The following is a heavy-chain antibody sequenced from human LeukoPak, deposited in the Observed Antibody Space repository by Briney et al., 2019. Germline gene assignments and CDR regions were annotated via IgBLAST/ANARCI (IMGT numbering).Heavy chain of an antibody. Sequence: GRSLRLSCAASGFTFSSYGMHWVRQAPGKGLEWVAVISYDGSNKYYADSVKGRFTISRDNSKNTLYPQMNSLRAEDTAVYYCAKDYYGSGSYYPDYWGQGTLVTVPS. J-gene: IGHJ4*02. D-gene: IGHD3-10*01. CDR2: ISYDGSNK. V-gene: IGHV3-30*18. CDR1: GFTFSSYG. CDR3: AKDYYGSGSYYPDY.